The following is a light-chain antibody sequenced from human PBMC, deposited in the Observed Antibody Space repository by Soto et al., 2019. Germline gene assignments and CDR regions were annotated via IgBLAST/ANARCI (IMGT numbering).Light chain of an antibody. CDR2: VNSDGSH. Sequence: QSVLTQSPSASASLGASVKLTCTLSSGHSSFAIAWHQQQPEKGPRYLMKVNSDGSHNKGDGIPDRFSGSSSGAERYLTSSGLQSEDEADYYGQTWGTGIRVFGGGTKLTVL. CDR1: SGHSSFA. J-gene: IGLJ3*02. CDR3: QTWGTGIRV. V-gene: IGLV4-69*01.